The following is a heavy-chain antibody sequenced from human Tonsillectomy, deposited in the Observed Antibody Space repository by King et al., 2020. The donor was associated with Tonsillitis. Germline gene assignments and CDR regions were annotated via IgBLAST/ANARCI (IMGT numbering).Heavy chain of an antibody. Sequence: VQLQQRGAGLLKTSETLSLTCAVYGGSFSGYYWSWIRQPPGKGLEWIGEINHSGRTNYNPSLKSRVTVSVDTSKNQFSLKLSSVTAADTAVYYCAREEYQLLKSAFDIWGQGTMVTVSS. CDR3: AREEYQLLKSAFDI. CDR1: GGSFSGYY. CDR2: INHSGRT. D-gene: IGHD2-2*01. V-gene: IGHV4-34*01. J-gene: IGHJ3*02.